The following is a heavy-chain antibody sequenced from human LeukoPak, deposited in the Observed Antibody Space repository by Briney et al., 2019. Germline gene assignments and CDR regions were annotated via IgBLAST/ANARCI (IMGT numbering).Heavy chain of an antibody. J-gene: IGHJ6*03. D-gene: IGHD3-22*01. CDR2: INHSGST. Sequence: SETLSLTCAVYGGSFSGYYWSWIRQPPGKGLEWIVEINHSGSTNYNPSLKSRVTISVDTSKNQFSLKLSSVTAADTAVYYCARVADSSGYYYGSIYYYYYMDVWGKGTTVTVSS. V-gene: IGHV4-34*01. CDR1: GGSFSGYY. CDR3: ARVADSSGYYYGSIYYYYYMDV.